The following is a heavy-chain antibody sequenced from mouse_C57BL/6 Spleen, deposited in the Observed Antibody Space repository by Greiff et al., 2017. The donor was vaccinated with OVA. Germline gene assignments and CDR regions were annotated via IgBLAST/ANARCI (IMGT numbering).Heavy chain of an antibody. J-gene: IGHJ3*01. D-gene: IGHD1-1*01. CDR1: GFTFSDYG. CDR3: ARTPCITTVVPFAY. CDR2: ISSGSSSI. V-gene: IGHV5-17*01. Sequence: EVQGVESGGGLVKPGGSLKLSCAASGFTFSDYGLHWVRQAPEKGLEWVAYISSGSSSIYYADPVKGRFTISRDNAKNTLFLQMTNLGSEDTAMYDCARTPCITTVVPFAYGGQGTLVTVSA.